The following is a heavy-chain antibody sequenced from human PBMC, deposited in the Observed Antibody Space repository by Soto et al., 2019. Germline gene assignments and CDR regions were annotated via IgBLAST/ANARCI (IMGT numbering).Heavy chain of an antibody. J-gene: IGHJ6*02. CDR1: GGYISSGGYY. D-gene: IGHD2-21*02. CDR2: IYYSGST. Sequence: PSETLSLTCSVSGGYISSGGYYWSWIRQHPGKGLEWIAYIYYSGSTYYNPSLKSRVTISVDTSKNQFSLKLSSVTAADTAMYYCAREPCGGDCYGYYYHGMDVWGQGTTVTVSS. V-gene: IGHV4-31*03. CDR3: AREPCGGDCYGYYYHGMDV.